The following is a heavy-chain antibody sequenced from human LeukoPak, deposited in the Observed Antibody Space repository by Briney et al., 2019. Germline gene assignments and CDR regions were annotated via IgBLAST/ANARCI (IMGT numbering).Heavy chain of an antibody. Sequence: PGGSLRLSCAASGFTFSSYAMSWVRQAPGKGLEWVSAISGSGGSTYYADSVKGRFTISRDNSKNTLYLQMNSLRAEDTAVYYCARDGYSYGSPADYWGQGTLVTVSS. V-gene: IGHV3-23*01. CDR3: ARDGYSYGSPADY. CDR1: GFTFSSYA. D-gene: IGHD5-18*01. CDR2: ISGSGGST. J-gene: IGHJ4*02.